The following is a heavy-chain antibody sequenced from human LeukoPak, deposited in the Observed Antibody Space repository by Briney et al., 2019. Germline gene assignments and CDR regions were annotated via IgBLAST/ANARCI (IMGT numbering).Heavy chain of an antibody. CDR3: AREGPVTTDY. V-gene: IGHV3-11*01. J-gene: IGHJ4*02. CDR1: GFRFSDHY. D-gene: IGHD4-17*01. Sequence: PGGSLRLSCAASGFRFSDHYMSWIRQAPGKGLEWLSFISHSDSSVYYADSVRGRFTISRDDAKNLLFLQTNSLRAEDTAVYYCAREGPVTTDYWGQGTLVTVSS. CDR2: ISHSDSSV.